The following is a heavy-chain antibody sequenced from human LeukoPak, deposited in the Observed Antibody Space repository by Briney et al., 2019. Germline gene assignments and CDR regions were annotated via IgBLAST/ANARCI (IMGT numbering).Heavy chain of an antibody. CDR1: GGTFSIYG. J-gene: IGHJ5*02. Sequence: GSSVTVSFKASGGTFSIYGISWVRQAPGQGLEWMGGIIPFFGRADYAQKFQGRVTITADKSTSTAYMDLTSLKSEDTAVYYCARDNNDYVWGSYRYGFDPWGQGTLVTVSS. V-gene: IGHV1-69*06. D-gene: IGHD3-16*02. CDR3: ARDNNDYVWGSYRYGFDP. CDR2: IIPFFGRA.